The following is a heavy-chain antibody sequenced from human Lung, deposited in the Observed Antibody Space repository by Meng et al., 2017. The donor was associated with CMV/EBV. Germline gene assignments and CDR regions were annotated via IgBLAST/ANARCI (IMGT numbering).Heavy chain of an antibody. J-gene: IGHJ6*02. CDR3: ARLFHTSLGPNYYYGMDV. V-gene: IGHV1-2*04. Sequence: AAXXVSXKASGCSFTGYNSLWVRQAPGPGLAWMGWINPDTGDTSYAQKSQGSVTLTGTTSISTAYMELSRLKSNVTGVFFCARLFHTSLGPNYYYGMDVWXQGTXVTVSS. CDR1: GCSFTGYN. D-gene: IGHD3-3*01. CDR2: INPDTGDT.